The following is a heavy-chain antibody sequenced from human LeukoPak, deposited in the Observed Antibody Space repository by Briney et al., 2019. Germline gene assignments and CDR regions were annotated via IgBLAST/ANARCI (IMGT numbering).Heavy chain of an antibody. CDR3: TKRPASGWYSGSYYMDV. CDR1: GFAFSSYG. Sequence: PGGTLRLSCAASGFAFSSYGMTWVRQAPGKGLECVSVISGSGENTYYADSVKGRFTISRDNSKNTLYLQMKSLRVEDTAVYYCTKRPASGWYSGSYYMDVWGKGTMVTISS. CDR2: ISGSGENT. D-gene: IGHD6-19*01. J-gene: IGHJ6*03. V-gene: IGHV3-23*01.